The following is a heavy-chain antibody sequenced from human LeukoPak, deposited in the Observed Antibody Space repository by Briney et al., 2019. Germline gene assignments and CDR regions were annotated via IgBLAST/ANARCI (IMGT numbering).Heavy chain of an antibody. J-gene: IGHJ3*02. CDR1: GYTFTSYG. V-gene: IGHV1-18*01. CDR2: ISAYNGNT. Sequence: ASVKVSCKASGYTFTSYGISWVRQAPGQGLEWMGWISAYNGNTSYAQKLQGRVTMTTDTSTSTAYMELRSLRSDDTAVYYCAREYCSSTSCSDDAFDIWGQGTMVTVSS. CDR3: AREYCSSTSCSDDAFDI. D-gene: IGHD2-2*01.